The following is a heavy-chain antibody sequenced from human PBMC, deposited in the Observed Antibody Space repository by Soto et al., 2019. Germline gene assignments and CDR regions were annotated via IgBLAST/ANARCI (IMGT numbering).Heavy chain of an antibody. V-gene: IGHV3-21*06. CDR1: GLTFTRYS. CDR2: ISSTTNYI. Sequence: GSLRLPCSASGLTFTRYSMNWFRHAPGKGLEWVSSISSTTNYIYYGDSMKGRFTISRDNAKNSLYLEMNSLRAEDTAVYYCARESEDLTSNFGYWGQGTLVTVYS. CDR3: ARESEDLTSNFGY. J-gene: IGHJ4*02.